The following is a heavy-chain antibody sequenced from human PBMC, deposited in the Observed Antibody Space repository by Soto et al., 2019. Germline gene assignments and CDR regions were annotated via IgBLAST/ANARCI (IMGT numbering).Heavy chain of an antibody. Sequence: EVQLLESGGGLVQPGGSLRLSCAASGFTFSSYTMSWVRQAPGKGLEWVSAISGRGGSTYYADSVKGRFTISRDGSKNTLYLQMNSLRAEDTAVYYCAKEGWYYYDSSGYYDYWGQGTLVTVSS. V-gene: IGHV3-23*01. CDR2: ISGRGGST. D-gene: IGHD3-22*01. CDR1: GFTFSSYT. J-gene: IGHJ4*02. CDR3: AKEGWYYYDSSGYYDY.